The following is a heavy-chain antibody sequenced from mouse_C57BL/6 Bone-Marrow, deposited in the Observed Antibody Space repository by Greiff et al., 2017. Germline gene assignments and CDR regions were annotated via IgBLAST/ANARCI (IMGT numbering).Heavy chain of an antibody. D-gene: IGHD2-10*01. CDR2: IYPGDGDT. Sequence: QVQLQQSGPELVKPGASVKISCKASGYAFSSSWMNWVKQRPGKGLEWIGRIYPGDGDTNYNGKFKGKATLTADKSSSTAYMQLSSLTSEDSAVYFCARSAYYGNYVYFDYGGQGTTRTVSS. J-gene: IGHJ2*01. CDR1: GYAFSSSW. CDR3: ARSAYYGNYVYFDY. V-gene: IGHV1-82*01.